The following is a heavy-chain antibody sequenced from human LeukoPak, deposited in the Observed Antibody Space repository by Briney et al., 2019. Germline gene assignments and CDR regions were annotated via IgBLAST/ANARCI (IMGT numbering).Heavy chain of an antibody. CDR1: GDTVSSNSAA. D-gene: IGHD3-16*02. CDR2: AYYRSKWYN. J-gene: IGHJ3*02. Sequence: SQTLSLTCAISGDTVSSNSAAWYWIRQSPSRGLEWLGRAYYRSKWYNDYALSVKSRITINPDTSKNQFSLQLNSLTPEDTAVYYCARDPDPFSRLSVFDIWGQGTMDTVSS. CDR3: ARDPDPFSRLSVFDI. V-gene: IGHV6-1*01.